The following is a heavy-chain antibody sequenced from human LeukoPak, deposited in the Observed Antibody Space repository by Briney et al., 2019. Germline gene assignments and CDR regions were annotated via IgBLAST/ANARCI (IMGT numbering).Heavy chain of an antibody. CDR1: GFTFSSYW. CDR2: IKQDGSEK. V-gene: IGHV3-7*01. D-gene: IGHD3-22*01. J-gene: IGHJ4*02. CDR3: ARGGEYYYDSSGYYEDY. Sequence: GGSLRLSCAASGFTFSSYWMSWVRQAPGKGLEWVANIKQDGSEKYYVDSVKGRFTISRDNAKNSLYLQMNSLRAEDTAVYYCARGGEYYYDSSGYYEDYWGQGTLVTASS.